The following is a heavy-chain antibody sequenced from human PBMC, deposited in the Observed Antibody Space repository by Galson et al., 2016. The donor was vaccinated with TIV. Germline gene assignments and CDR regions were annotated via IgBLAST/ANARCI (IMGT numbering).Heavy chain of an antibody. CDR2: VNPGGSII. D-gene: IGHD4-17*01. J-gene: IGHJ3*02. Sequence: QSGAEVKKPGESLKISCKASGYRFTSYWIAWVRQVPGKGLEWVGVVNPGGSIIRYSPPFQGQVTIPSDKSINTAYLQWISLKSSDTTAYYCAVQYDCGDYRGDAFDIWGQGTIVSVSS. V-gene: IGHV5-51*03. CDR1: GYRFTSYW. CDR3: AVQYDCGDYRGDAFDI.